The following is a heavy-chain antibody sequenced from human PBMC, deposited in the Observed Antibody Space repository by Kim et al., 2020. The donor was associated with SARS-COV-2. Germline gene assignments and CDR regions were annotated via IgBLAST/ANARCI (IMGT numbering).Heavy chain of an antibody. CDR2: ISPHNGDT. D-gene: IGHD2-2*01. CDR3: APAFIYTEFWY. J-gene: IGHJ1*01. CDR1: SYAFDTFY. V-gene: IGHV1-18*01. Sequence: ASMKVSCQASSYAFDTFYITWVRQAPGQGLEWMGRISPHNGDTTIAQSFQGRVTFTTDTFTNIAYMEMKTSRSDETATYYCAPAFIYTEFWYWGQGPLV.